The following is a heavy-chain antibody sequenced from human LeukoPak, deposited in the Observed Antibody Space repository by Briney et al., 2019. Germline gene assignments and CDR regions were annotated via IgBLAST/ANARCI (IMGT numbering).Heavy chain of an antibody. V-gene: IGHV1-18*01. Sequence: ASVTVSCKASGYTFTSYGIRWLRQAPGQGLAWMGWISAYNGNTNYAQKLQGRVTMTTDTSTSTAYMELRSLRSDDTAVYYCARSRVLRYFDWLLVVGGDNDAFDIWGQGIMVTVSS. J-gene: IGHJ3*02. CDR1: GYTFTSYG. CDR3: ARSRVLRYFDWLLVVGGDNDAFDI. CDR2: ISAYNGNT. D-gene: IGHD3-9*01.